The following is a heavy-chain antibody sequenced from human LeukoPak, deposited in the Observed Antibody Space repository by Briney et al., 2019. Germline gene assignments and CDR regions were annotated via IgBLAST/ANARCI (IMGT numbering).Heavy chain of an antibody. CDR3: ARGWNSFDY. CDR1: GDSVSTYDGA. V-gene: IGHV6-1*01. CDR2: TYYRSKWYS. D-gene: IGHD1-1*01. J-gene: IGHJ4*02. Sequence: SQTLSLTCGISGDSVSTYDGAWNWIRQSPSRGLEWLGRTYYRSKWYSNYAVSVESRITINPDTSKNQFSLQLNSVTPDDTAVYYCARGWNSFDYWGQGALVTVSS.